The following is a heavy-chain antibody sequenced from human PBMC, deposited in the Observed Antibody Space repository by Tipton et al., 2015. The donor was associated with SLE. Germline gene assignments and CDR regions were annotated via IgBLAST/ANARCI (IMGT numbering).Heavy chain of an antibody. CDR1: GGSISSGLYY. D-gene: IGHD4-17*01. CDR2: IYPSGNT. V-gene: IGHV4-61*02. CDR3: ARDPGGIYGDYYFDH. J-gene: IGHJ4*02. Sequence: TLSLTCTVSGGSISSGLYYWSWIRQPAGKGLEWIGRIYPSGNTNYNPSLKTRVTISLDTSKNQFSLRLSSVTAADTAVYYCARDPGGIYGDYYFDHWGQGTLVTVPS.